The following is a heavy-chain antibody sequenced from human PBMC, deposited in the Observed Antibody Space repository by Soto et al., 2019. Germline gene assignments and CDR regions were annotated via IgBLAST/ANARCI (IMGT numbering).Heavy chain of an antibody. J-gene: IGHJ4*02. CDR2: ISGIGGST. D-gene: IGHD6-13*01. Sequence: GSLRLSCTTSGFSFASFAMTRVRQAPGKGLEWVATISGIGGSTYLADSVKGRLSISRDNSKNTVSLLMNSLRAEDTAVYFCARGSSGYISSWYYFDYWGRGTLVTVSS. CDR1: GFSFASFA. CDR3: ARGSSGYISSWYYFDY. V-gene: IGHV3-23*01.